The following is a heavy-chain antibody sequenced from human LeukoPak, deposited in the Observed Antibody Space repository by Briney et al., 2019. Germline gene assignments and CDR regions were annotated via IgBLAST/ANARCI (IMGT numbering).Heavy chain of an antibody. CDR1: GYTFTSYD. D-gene: IGHD6-6*01. J-gene: IGHJ4*02. CDR2: MNPNSGNT. Sequence: ASVKVSCKASGYTFTSYDINWVRQATGQGLEWMGWMNPNSGNTGYAQKFQGRVTMTRNTSISTAYMELSSLRSEDTAVYYCARVHSSSSGFDYWGQGTLVTVSS. V-gene: IGHV1-8*01. CDR3: ARVHSSSSGFDY.